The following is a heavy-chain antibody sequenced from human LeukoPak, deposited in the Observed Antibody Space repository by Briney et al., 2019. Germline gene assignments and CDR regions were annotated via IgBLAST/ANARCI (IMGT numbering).Heavy chain of an antibody. Sequence: ASVKVSCKASGYTFTGYYMHWVRQAPGQGLEWMGWINPNSGGTNYAQKFQGRVTVTRDRSISTAYMELSRLRSDDTAVYFCARPARSSSWYYMDVWGKGTTVTVSS. V-gene: IGHV1-2*02. CDR3: ARPARSSSWYYMDV. CDR2: INPNSGGT. J-gene: IGHJ6*03. D-gene: IGHD6-13*01. CDR1: GYTFTGYY.